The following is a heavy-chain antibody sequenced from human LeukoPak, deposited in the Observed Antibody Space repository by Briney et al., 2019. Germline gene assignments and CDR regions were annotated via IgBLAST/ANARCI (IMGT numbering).Heavy chain of an antibody. D-gene: IGHD3-22*01. J-gene: IGHJ4*02. CDR3: ARDPASSGYYYEDY. Sequence: GGSLRLSCAASGFTFSSYWMSWVRQAPGKGLEWVSSISSSSSYIYYADSVKGRFTISRDNAKNSLYLQMNSLRAEDTAVYYCARDPASSGYYYEDYWGQGTLVTVSS. CDR2: ISSSSSYI. V-gene: IGHV3-21*01. CDR1: GFTFSSYW.